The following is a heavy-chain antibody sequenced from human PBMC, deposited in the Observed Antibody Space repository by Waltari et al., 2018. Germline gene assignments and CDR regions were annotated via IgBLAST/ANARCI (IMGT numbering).Heavy chain of an antibody. D-gene: IGHD4-17*01. J-gene: IGHJ3*02. CDR2: IYYSGST. CDR1: GGSISSSSYY. Sequence: QLQLQESGPGLVKPSETLSLTCTVSGGSISSSSYYWGWIRQPPGKGLEWIGSIYYSGSTYYNPSLKSRVTISVDTSKNQFSLKLSSVTAADTAVYYCASIPTNDYGDPDAFDIWGQGTMVTVSS. CDR3: ASIPTNDYGDPDAFDI. V-gene: IGHV4-39*01.